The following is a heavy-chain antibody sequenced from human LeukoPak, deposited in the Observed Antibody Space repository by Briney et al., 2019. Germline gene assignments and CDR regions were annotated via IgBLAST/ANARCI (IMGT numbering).Heavy chain of an antibody. CDR3: ARDRDGVYSSSWTGDY. CDR2: ISAYKGNT. J-gene: IGHJ4*02. D-gene: IGHD6-13*01. CDR1: GYTFSIYG. V-gene: IGHV1-18*04. Sequence: GASVKVSCKASGYTFSIYGISWVRQAPGQGLEWMGWISAYKGNTNYAQKLQGRVTMTTDTSTRTAYMELRSLRCDDTAVYYCARDRDGVYSSSWTGDYWGQGTLVTVSS.